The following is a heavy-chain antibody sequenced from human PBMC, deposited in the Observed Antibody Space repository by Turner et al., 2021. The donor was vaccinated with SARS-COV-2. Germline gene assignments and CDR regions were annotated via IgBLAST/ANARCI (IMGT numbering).Heavy chain of an antibody. CDR3: ARSRYTYGSYYYYGLDV. CDR2: INTNSGGT. V-gene: IGHV1-2*02. CDR1: GYTFTGYY. Sequence: LHLVQYGAEVTKPGPSVKVSCTATGYTFTGYYLNWVRQAPGQGLEWMGWINTNSGGTNYAQKFQGRVTMTGDTSISTAYMELSRLRSDDTAVYYCARSRYTYGSYYYYGLDVWGQGTTVTVSS. D-gene: IGHD5-18*01. J-gene: IGHJ6*02.